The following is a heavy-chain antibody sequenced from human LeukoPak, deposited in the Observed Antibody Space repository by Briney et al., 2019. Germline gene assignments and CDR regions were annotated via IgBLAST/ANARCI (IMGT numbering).Heavy chain of an antibody. V-gene: IGHV4-38-2*02. CDR1: GGSISGYY. Sequence: SETLSLTCTVSGGSISGYYWGWIRQPPGKGLEWIGNIYPTGSTYYNPSLKSRVTISVDTSKNQFSLEVSSVSAADTAVYYCARAYSSSWYWNWFDPWGQGTLVTVSS. J-gene: IGHJ5*02. D-gene: IGHD6-13*01. CDR2: IYPTGST. CDR3: ARAYSSSWYWNWFDP.